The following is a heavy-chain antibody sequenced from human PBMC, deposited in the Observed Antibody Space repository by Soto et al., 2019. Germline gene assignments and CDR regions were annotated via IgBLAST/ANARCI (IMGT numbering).Heavy chain of an antibody. CDR1: GFTFGDYA. V-gene: IGHV3-49*03. CDR2: IRSKAYGGTT. D-gene: IGHD3-16*02. Sequence: EVQLVESGGGLVQPGRSLRLSCTASGFTFGDYAMSWFRQAPGKGLEWVGFIRSKAYGGTTEYAASVKGRFTISSDDSKSIAYLQMNSLQTEDTAVYYCTRTSAPFDSIWGSFRYFPDYWGQGTLVTVSS. CDR3: TRTSAPFDSIWGSFRYFPDY. J-gene: IGHJ4*02.